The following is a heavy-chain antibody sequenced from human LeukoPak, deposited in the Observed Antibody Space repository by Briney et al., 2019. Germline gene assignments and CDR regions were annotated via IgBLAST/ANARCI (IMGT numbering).Heavy chain of an antibody. V-gene: IGHV3-23*01. CDR3: AKGAEIVL. CDR1: GFTFTNYA. J-gene: IGHJ4*02. D-gene: IGHD2-15*01. Sequence: GGSLRLSCATSGFTFTNYAMNWVRQAPGKGLEWVSAVTGPGDTTYYADSVKGRFFMSREDSKTTVYLQMNSLRAEDTAIYYCAKGAEIVLWCQGTLVTVSS. CDR2: VTGPGDTT.